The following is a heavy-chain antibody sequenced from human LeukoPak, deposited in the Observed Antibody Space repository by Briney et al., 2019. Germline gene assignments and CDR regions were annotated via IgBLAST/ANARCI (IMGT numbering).Heavy chain of an antibody. J-gene: IGHJ3*02. CDR2: IYYNGDT. D-gene: IGHD7-27*01. CDR3: AGKLGGDALDI. V-gene: IGHV4-30-4*08. CDR1: RGSINSGDYY. Sequence: SETLSLTCIISRGSINSGDYYWSWIRQPPGKGLEWIGYIYYNGDTFYNPSLKSRVFISVDTSRNRFSLKMSSVTAADTAVYFCAGKLGGDALDIWGQGIMVTVSS.